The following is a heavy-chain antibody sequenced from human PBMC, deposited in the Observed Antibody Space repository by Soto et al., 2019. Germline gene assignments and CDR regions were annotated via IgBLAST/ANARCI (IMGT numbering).Heavy chain of an antibody. V-gene: IGHV4-59*11. CDR2: IYYSGNP. J-gene: IGHJ5*02. D-gene: IGHD3-16*01. CDR3: ARGLPAFDP. CDR1: GGSISSHY. Sequence: SETRSLTCTVAGGSISSHYCSWIRQPPGKGLEWIGNIYYSGNPNYNPSLKSRVTISVDTSKNQFSLKLTSVIAADTAVYHCARGLPAFDPWGQGTLVTVSS.